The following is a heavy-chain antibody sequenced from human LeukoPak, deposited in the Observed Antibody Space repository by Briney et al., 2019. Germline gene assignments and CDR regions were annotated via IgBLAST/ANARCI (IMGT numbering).Heavy chain of an antibody. CDR1: GFTFSNAW. D-gene: IGHD3-3*01. V-gene: IGHV3-15*01. Sequence: GGSLRLSCAASGFTFSNAWMSWVRQAPGKGLEWVGRIKSKTDGGTTDYAAPVKGRFTILRDDSKNTLYLQMNSLKTEDTAVYYCTTQIMGYDFWSGYFPFDYWGQGTLVTVSS. J-gene: IGHJ4*02. CDR3: TTQIMGYDFWSGYFPFDY. CDR2: IKSKTDGGTT.